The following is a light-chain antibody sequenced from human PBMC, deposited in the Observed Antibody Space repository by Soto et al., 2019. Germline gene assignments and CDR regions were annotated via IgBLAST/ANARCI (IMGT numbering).Light chain of an antibody. CDR3: SSYTSSSIDYV. J-gene: IGLJ1*01. V-gene: IGLV2-14*01. CDR1: SSDVGGYNY. Sequence: QSALTQPASVSGSPGQSITISCTGTSSDVGGYNYVSWYQQHPGKAPKLMIYEVSNRPSGVSHRFSGSKSGNTASLTISGLQAEDEADDYCSSYTSSSIDYVFGTGTKLTVL. CDR2: EVS.